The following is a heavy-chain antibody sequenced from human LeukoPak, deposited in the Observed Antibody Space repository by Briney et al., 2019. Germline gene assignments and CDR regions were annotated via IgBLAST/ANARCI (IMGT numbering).Heavy chain of an antibody. Sequence: GRSLRLSCAASGFTFSSYAMHWVRQAPGKGLDWVSVISYDGSTKYYADSVRGRFTISRDNSKNTLFLQVNSLRSEDTGVYYCARRAVAFDYWGQGTLVTVSS. CDR3: ARRAVAFDY. CDR2: ISYDGSTK. CDR1: GFTFSSYA. D-gene: IGHD4-23*01. V-gene: IGHV3-30-3*01. J-gene: IGHJ4*02.